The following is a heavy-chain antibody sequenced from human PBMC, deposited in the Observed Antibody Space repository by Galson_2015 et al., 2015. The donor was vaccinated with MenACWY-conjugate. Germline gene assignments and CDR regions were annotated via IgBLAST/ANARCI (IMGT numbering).Heavy chain of an antibody. D-gene: IGHD3-22*01. CDR3: AREPPLYYYDSSGYYSAPFTAFDI. Sequence: SLRLSCAASGFTFSSYSMNWVRQAPGKGLEWVSYISSSSSTIYYAGSVKGRFTISRDNAKNSLYLQMNSLRAEDTAVYYCAREPPLYYYDSSGYYSAPFTAFDIWGQGTMVTVSS. CDR1: GFTFSSYS. J-gene: IGHJ3*02. V-gene: IGHV3-48*04. CDR2: ISSSSSTI.